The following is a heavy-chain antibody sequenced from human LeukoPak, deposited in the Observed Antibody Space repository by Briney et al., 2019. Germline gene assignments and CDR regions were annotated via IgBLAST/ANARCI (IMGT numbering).Heavy chain of an antibody. Sequence: GGSLRLSCAASGFTVSSNYMSWVRQAPGKGLEWVSVIYSGGSTYYADSVKGRFTISRHNSKNTLYLRMNSLRAEDTAVYYCARVSSYYDSSGRQEYFQHWGQGTLVTVSS. V-gene: IGHV3-53*04. CDR3: ARVSSYYDSSGRQEYFQH. D-gene: IGHD3-22*01. CDR1: GFTVSSNY. J-gene: IGHJ1*01. CDR2: IYSGGST.